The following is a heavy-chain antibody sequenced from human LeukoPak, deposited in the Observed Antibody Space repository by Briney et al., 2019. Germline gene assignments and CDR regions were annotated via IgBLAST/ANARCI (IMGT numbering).Heavy chain of an antibody. CDR3: AKDRVEAWLQFSLDY. CDR2: IWDDGSYK. J-gene: IGHJ4*02. Sequence: GGSLRLSCAASGFTFSSYGMHWVRQAPGQGLEWVAVIWDDGSYKYYADSVKGRFTISRGNSKNTLYLQMNNLRAGDTAVYYCAKDRVEAWLQFSLDYWGQGTLVTVSS. CDR1: GFTFSSYG. D-gene: IGHD5-24*01. V-gene: IGHV3-33*06.